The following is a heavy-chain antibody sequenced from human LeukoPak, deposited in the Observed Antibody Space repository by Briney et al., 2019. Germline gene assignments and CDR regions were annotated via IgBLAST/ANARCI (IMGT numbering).Heavy chain of an antibody. Sequence: GGSLRLSCAASGFTFGMSWVRQAPGKGLEWVAFIRYDGNVKHYADSVKGRFTISRDNSKNTMFLQMNSLRGEDTAVYYCAKGGSSSWDYFDYWGQGTLVTVSS. D-gene: IGHD6-13*01. CDR3: AKGGSSSWDYFDY. CDR1: GFTFG. V-gene: IGHV3-30*02. CDR2: IRYDGNVK. J-gene: IGHJ4*02.